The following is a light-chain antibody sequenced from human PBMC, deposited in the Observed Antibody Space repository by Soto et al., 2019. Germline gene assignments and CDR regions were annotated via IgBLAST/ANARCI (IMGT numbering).Light chain of an antibody. V-gene: IGKV3-15*01. Sequence: EIVMTQSPATLSVSPGERATLSCRASQSVTSNLAWYQQKPGQSPRLLIYGASTSATGIPARFSGSGSGTEFTLTISSLQSENFAVYYSQQYNNWPALTFGGGTKVEIK. CDR3: QQYNNWPALT. CDR1: QSVTSN. CDR2: GAS. J-gene: IGKJ4*01.